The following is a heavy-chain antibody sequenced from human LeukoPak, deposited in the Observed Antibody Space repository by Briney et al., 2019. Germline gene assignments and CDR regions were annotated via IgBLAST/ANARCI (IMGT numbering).Heavy chain of an antibody. V-gene: IGHV4-39*07. D-gene: IGHD4-23*01. CDR2: IYYSGST. CDR1: GGSISSSSYY. J-gene: IGHJ4*02. CDR3: ARNGGNSDFDY. Sequence: SETLSLTCTVSGGSISSSSYYWGWIRQPPGKGLEWIGSIYYSGSTNYNPSLKSRVTMLLDKSKNQFSLKLSSVTAADTAVYYCARNGGNSDFDYWGQGTLVTVSS.